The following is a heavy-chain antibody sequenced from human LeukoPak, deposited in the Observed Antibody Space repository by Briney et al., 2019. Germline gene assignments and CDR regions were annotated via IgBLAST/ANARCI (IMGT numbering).Heavy chain of an antibody. CDR2: ISGSGGST. Sequence: GGSLRLSCAASGFTFSSYAMSWVRQAPGKGLEWVSGISGSGGSTYYADSVKGRFTISRDTSKNTLYVQMNSLRAEDAAVYYCAKDKGWGYSSYDYYGMDVWGQGTTVTVSS. V-gene: IGHV3-23*01. D-gene: IGHD1-26*01. CDR3: AKDKGWGYSSYDYYGMDV. J-gene: IGHJ6*02. CDR1: GFTFSSYA.